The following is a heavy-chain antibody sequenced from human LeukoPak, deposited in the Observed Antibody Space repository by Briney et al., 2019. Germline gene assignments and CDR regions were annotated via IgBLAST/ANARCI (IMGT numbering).Heavy chain of an antibody. CDR2: ISWNSGSI. J-gene: IGHJ4*02. D-gene: IGHD6-19*01. V-gene: IGHV3-9*01. CDR1: GFTFDDYA. Sequence: GGSLRLSCAPSGFTFDDYAMHWVRDAPEKGVEWVSGISWNSGSIVYADSVKGRFTISRDNAKNSLYMKMNSMRAEDTALYYCAKDKAKGVAVAGTYFDYWGQGTLVTVSS. CDR3: AKDKAKGVAVAGTYFDY.